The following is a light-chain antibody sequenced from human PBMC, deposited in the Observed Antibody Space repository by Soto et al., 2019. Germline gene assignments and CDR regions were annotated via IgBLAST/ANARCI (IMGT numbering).Light chain of an antibody. Sequence: DIQMTQSPSSLPASVGDRVIITCRASQTISSHLNWYQQKPGKAPNLLVYAASSLQSGVPSRFTGSGSGTDFTLTISSLQPEDFATYFCQQSYTTPITFGQGTRLEIK. CDR2: AAS. J-gene: IGKJ5*01. CDR1: QTISSH. CDR3: QQSYTTPIT. V-gene: IGKV1-39*01.